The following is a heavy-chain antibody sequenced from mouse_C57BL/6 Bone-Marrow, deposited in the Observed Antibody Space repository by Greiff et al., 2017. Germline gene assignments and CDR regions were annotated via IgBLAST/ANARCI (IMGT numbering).Heavy chain of an antibody. J-gene: IGHJ4*01. V-gene: IGHV5-17*01. Sequence: EVKLQESGGGLVKPGGSLKLSCAASGFTFSDYGMHWVRQAPEKGLEWVAYISSGSSTIYYADTVKGRFTISRDNAKNTLFLQMTSLRSEDTAMYYCARNGDGDYAMDYWGQGTSVTVSS. CDR3: ARNGDGDYAMDY. CDR1: GFTFSDYG. D-gene: IGHD2-3*01. CDR2: ISSGSSTI.